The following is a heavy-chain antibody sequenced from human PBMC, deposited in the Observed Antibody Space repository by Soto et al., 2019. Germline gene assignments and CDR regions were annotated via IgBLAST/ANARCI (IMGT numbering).Heavy chain of an antibody. J-gene: IGHJ5*02. CDR2: IIPIFGTA. CDR3: ARDSRDSSSWYWFDP. D-gene: IGHD6-13*01. CDR1: GGTFSSYA. V-gene: IGHV1-69*06. Sequence: SVKVSCKASGGTFSSYAISWVRQAPGQGLEWMGGIIPIFGTANYAQKFQGRVTITADKSTSPAYMELSSLRSEDTAVYYCARDSRDSSSWYWFDPLGQGTLVTVSS.